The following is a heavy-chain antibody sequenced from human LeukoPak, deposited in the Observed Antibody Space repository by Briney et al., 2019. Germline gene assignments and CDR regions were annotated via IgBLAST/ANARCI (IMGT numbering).Heavy chain of an antibody. V-gene: IGHV4-34*01. Sequence: PSETLSLTCAVYGGSFSGYYWSWIRQPPGKGLEWIGEINHSGSTNYNPSLRSRVTISVDTSKNQFSLELSSVTAADTAVCYCATTFPSTYYDFWSGYRFDYWGQGTLVTVSS. CDR2: INHSGST. CDR3: ATTFPSTYYDFWSGYRFDY. D-gene: IGHD3-3*01. CDR1: GGSFSGYY. J-gene: IGHJ4*02.